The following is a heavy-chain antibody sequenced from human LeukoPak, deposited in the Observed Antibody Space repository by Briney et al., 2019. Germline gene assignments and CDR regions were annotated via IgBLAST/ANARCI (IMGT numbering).Heavy chain of an antibody. Sequence: GGSLRLSCAASGFTFSSYGMSWVRQAPGKGLEWVLAISGSGDSTYYADSVKGRFTISRDNSKNTLYLQMNSLRAEDTAGYYCAKWGGTGYSYGLISGRYYYYYMDVWGKGTTVTISS. CDR1: GFTFSSYG. CDR3: AKWGGTGYSYGLISGRYYYYYMDV. V-gene: IGHV3-23*01. CDR2: ISGSGDST. J-gene: IGHJ6*03. D-gene: IGHD5-18*01.